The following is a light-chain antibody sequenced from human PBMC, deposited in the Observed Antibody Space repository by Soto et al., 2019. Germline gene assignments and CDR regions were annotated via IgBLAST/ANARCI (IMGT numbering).Light chain of an antibody. CDR2: DVS. Sequence: QSVLTQPASVSGSPGQSITISCTGTSSDVGGYNYVSWYQQHPGKAPKLMIYDVSNRPSGVSNRFSGSKSGNTASLTISGLQAEDEADYYCSSYTRTRTPYVSRTGTKVTVL. J-gene: IGLJ1*01. CDR1: SSDVGGYNY. V-gene: IGLV2-14*01. CDR3: SSYTRTRTPYV.